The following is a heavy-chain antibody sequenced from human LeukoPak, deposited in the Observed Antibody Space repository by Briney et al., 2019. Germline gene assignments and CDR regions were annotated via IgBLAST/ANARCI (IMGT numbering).Heavy chain of an antibody. CDR1: GFTVSSNY. CDR3: AREGNYYDMDV. CDR2: IFSGGTT. J-gene: IGHJ6*02. Sequence: GGSLRLSCAASGFTVSSNYMSLVRQAPGKGLEWVSVIFSGGTTYYADSVKGRFTISRDNSKNTLYLQMNSLRAEDTAVYYCAREGNYYDMDVWGQGTTVTVSS. V-gene: IGHV3-53*01.